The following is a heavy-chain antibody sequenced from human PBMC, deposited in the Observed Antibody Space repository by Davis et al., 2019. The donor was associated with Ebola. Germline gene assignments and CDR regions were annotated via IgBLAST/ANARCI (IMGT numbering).Heavy chain of an antibody. CDR1: GYTFTSYY. Sequence: ASVKVSCKASGYTFTSYYMHWVRQAPGQGLEWMGIIHPSGGSTSYAQKFQGRVTMTRDTSTSTVYMELSSLRSEDTAVYYCARDTASLSDFWSGYSGYWGQGTLVTVSS. CDR2: IHPSGGST. CDR3: ARDTASLSDFWSGYSGY. J-gene: IGHJ4*02. V-gene: IGHV1-46*01. D-gene: IGHD3-3*01.